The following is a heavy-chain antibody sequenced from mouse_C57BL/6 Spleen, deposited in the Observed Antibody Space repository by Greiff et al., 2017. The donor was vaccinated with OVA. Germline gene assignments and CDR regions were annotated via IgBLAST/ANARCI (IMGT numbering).Heavy chain of an antibody. CDR2: ISSGGSYT. Sequence: EVQLVESGGDLVKPGGSLKLSCAASGFTFSSYGMSWVRQTPDKRLEWVATISSGGSYTYYPDSVKGRFTISRDNAKNTLYLQMSSLKSEDTAMYYCARQDYDVYAMDYWGQGTSVTVSS. J-gene: IGHJ4*01. CDR1: GFTFSSYG. CDR3: ARQDYDVYAMDY. V-gene: IGHV5-6*01. D-gene: IGHD2-4*01.